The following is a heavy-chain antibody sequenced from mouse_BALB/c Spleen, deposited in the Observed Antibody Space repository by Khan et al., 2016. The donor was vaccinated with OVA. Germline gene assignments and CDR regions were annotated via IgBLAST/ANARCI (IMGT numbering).Heavy chain of an antibody. J-gene: IGHJ3*01. CDR2: IRKKASGYTT. Sequence: EVELVESGGGLVQPGGSLRLSCATSGFTFTDYYMSWVRQPPGKALEWLGFIRKKASGYTTESGASVKVRFTISRENSQSILYLQMNTLRAEDSATYYCARVDYGYGFAYWGQGTLVTVSA. CDR3: ARVDYGYGFAY. CDR1: GFTFTDYY. D-gene: IGHD1-2*01. V-gene: IGHV7-3*02.